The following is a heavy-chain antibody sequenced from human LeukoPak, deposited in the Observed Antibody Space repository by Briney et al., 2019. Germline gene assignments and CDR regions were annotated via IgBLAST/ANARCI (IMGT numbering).Heavy chain of an antibody. CDR2: INPNSGGT. Sequence: ASVKVSCKASGYTFTGYYMHWVRQAPGQGLEWMGRINPNSGGTNYAQKFQGRVTMTRDTSISTAYMELSRLKDSDTAMYYCARQRTSDFWGDSSGYYFDYWGQGTLVTVSS. CDR3: ARQRTSDFWGDSSGYYFDY. CDR1: GYTFTGYY. D-gene: IGHD3-3*01. V-gene: IGHV1-2*06. J-gene: IGHJ4*02.